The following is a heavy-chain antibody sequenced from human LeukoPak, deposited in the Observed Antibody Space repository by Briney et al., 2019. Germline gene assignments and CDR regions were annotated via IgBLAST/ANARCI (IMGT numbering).Heavy chain of an antibody. V-gene: IGHV1-18*01. CDR2: ISAYNGNT. CDR1: GYTFTSYG. J-gene: IGHJ3*02. Sequence: GASVKVSCKASGYTFTSYGISWVRRAPGQGLEWMGWISAYNGNTNYAQKLQGRVTMTTDTSTSTAYMELRSLRSDDTAVYYCARSEIANSGYEIDAFDIWGQGTMVTVSS. CDR3: ARSEIANSGYEIDAFDI. D-gene: IGHD5-12*01.